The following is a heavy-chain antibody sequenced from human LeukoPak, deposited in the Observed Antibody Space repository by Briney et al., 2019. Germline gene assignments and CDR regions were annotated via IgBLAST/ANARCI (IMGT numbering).Heavy chain of an antibody. CDR2: IHYSGST. Sequence: SETLSLTCTVSGGSISSGDYYWTWIRQHPGKGLEWIGYIHYSGSTYYNPSLKSRVIISVDTPKNQFSLKLSSVTVADTAVYSFAKYYYENRGFYPTFDCWGQGSLVTVSS. CDR3: AKYYYENRGFYPTFDC. J-gene: IGHJ4*02. D-gene: IGHD3-22*01. V-gene: IGHV4-31*03. CDR1: GGSISSGDYY.